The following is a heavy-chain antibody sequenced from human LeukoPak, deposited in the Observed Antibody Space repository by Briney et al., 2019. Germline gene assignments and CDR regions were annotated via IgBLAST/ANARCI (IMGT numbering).Heavy chain of an antibody. D-gene: IGHD3-10*01. J-gene: IGHJ4*02. CDR3: AKAGSYYNGARHYFDY. Sequence: PGRSLRLSCAASGFXFSSYVIHWVRQAPGKGLEWVAVISYDGSNKFYADSVKGRSTISRDNSKNTPYLQMNSLRAEDTAVYYCAKAGSYYNGARHYFDYWGQGTLVTVSS. V-gene: IGHV3-30*18. CDR2: ISYDGSNK. CDR1: GFXFSSYV.